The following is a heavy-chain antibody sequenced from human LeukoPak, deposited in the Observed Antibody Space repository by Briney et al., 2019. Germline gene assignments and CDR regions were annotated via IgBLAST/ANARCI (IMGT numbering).Heavy chain of an antibody. V-gene: IGHV3-53*01. D-gene: IGHD1-26*01. J-gene: IGHJ4*02. Sequence: PGGSLRLSCAASGFTVSSNYMSWVRQAPGKGLEWVSVIYSGGSTYYADSVKGRFTISRDNSKNTLYLQMNSLRAEDTAVYYCARGKVGATLLFDYWGQGTLVTVSS. CDR3: ARGKVGATLLFDY. CDR2: IYSGGST. CDR1: GFTVSSNY.